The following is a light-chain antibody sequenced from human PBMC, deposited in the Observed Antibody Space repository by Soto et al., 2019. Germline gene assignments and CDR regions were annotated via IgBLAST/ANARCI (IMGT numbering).Light chain of an antibody. CDR2: DVT. CDR1: SNDIGGYNY. CDR3: WSYSSTSTRRL. Sequence: QSALTQPAAVSGSPVQSITIPCTGTSNDIGGYNYVSWYQQFPDKAPKLIIYDVTNRPSGVSFRFSGSKSGNTASLTISGLQAEVEAGYHCWSYSSTSTRRLFGGGSKVTVL. J-gene: IGLJ1*01. V-gene: IGLV2-14*03.